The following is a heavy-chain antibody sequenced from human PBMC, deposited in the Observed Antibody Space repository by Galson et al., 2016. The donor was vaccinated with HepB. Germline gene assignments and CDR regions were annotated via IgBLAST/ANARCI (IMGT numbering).Heavy chain of an antibody. CDR3: ATAVVSDY. Sequence: SLRLSCAASGFTVSSNSMTWVRQATGKGLEWVSVIYSAGSINYADSVKGRFTISRDNSKNTLYLQMNSLRAEDTAVYYCATAVVSDYWGQGTLVTVSS. CDR2: IYSAGSI. J-gene: IGHJ4*02. D-gene: IGHD2-15*01. V-gene: IGHV3-66*01. CDR1: GFTVSSNS.